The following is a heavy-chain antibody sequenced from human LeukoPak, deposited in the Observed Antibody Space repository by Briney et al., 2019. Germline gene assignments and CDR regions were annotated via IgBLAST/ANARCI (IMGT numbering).Heavy chain of an antibody. CDR1: GYTFTSYD. CDR2: MNPNSGNT. J-gene: IGHJ4*02. Sequence: ASVKVSCKASGYTFTSYDINWVRQATGQGLEWMGWMNPNSGNTGYAQKFQGRVTMTRNTSISTAYMELSSLRSEDTAVYYCARYRDGYNSGDYWGQGTLVTVSS. CDR3: ARYRDGYNSGDY. V-gene: IGHV1-8*01. D-gene: IGHD5-24*01.